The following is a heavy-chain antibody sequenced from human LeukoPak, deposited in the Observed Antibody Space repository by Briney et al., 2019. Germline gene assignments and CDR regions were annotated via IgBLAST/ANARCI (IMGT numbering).Heavy chain of an antibody. D-gene: IGHD3-22*01. CDR3: TTDSLYYYDSSGYLDY. CDR2: IKSKTDGGTT. J-gene: IGHJ4*02. Sequence: PGGSLRLSCAASGFTFSSYAMLWVRQAPGKGLEWVGRIKSKTDGGTTDYAAPVKGRFTISRDDSKNTLYLQMNSLKTEDTAVYYCTTDSLYYYDSSGYLDYWGQGTLVTVSS. V-gene: IGHV3-15*01. CDR1: GFTFSSYA.